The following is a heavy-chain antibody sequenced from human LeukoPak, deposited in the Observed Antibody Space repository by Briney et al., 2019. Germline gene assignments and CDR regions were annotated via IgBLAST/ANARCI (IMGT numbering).Heavy chain of an antibody. D-gene: IGHD2-8*01. Sequence: ASVKVSCKASGYTFTGYYIHWVRQAPGQGLEWMGWINPNSGGTNYAQKFQGRITMTRDTSISTAYMELSRLRSDDTAVYYCARDRGYCTNGVCPSLLDYWAREPWSPSPQ. CDR1: GYTFTGYY. J-gene: IGHJ4*02. V-gene: IGHV1-2*02. CDR2: INPNSGGT. CDR3: ARDRGYCTNGVCPSLLDY.